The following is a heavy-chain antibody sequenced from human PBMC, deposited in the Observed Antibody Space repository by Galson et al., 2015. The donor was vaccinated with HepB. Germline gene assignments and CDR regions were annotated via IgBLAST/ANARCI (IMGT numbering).Heavy chain of an antibody. CDR3: TTALDRITMIVAHKGN. J-gene: IGHJ4*02. V-gene: IGHV3-15*01. CDR2: IKSKTDGGTT. CDR1: GFTFSNAW. Sequence: SLRLSCAASGFTFSNAWMSWVRQAPGKGLEWVGRIKSKTDGGTTDYAAPVKGRFTITRDDSKNTLYLQMNSLKTEDTAVYYCTTALDRITMIVAHKGNWGQGTLVTVSS. D-gene: IGHD3-22*01.